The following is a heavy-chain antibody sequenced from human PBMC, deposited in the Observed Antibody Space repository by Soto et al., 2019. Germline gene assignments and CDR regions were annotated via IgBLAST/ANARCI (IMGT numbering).Heavy chain of an antibody. CDR1: GYPFTDFA. Sequence: QARLVQSGPEVKKPGASVKVSCKASGYPFTDFAISWVRQAPGQGLEWMGWISPYNGNTNYAQKLQGRVSMTADASTGTAYVEVRSLKSNDTATYICARDGDYGDSRLHDSFDVWGQWTMVTVSS. CDR2: ISPYNGNT. V-gene: IGHV1-18*01. CDR3: ARDGDYGDSRLHDSFDV. J-gene: IGHJ3*01. D-gene: IGHD4-17*01.